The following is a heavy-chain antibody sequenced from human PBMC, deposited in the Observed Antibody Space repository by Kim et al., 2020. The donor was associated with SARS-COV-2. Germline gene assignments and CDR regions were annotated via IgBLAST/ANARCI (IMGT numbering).Heavy chain of an antibody. V-gene: IGHV3-20*03. CDR2: GRT. D-gene: IGHD6-13*01. Sequence: GRTGYANSVKGRFTISRDNAKNSLYLQMNSLRAEDTALYYCARDHRELVRWGQGTLVTVSS. J-gene: IGHJ4*02. CDR3: ARDHRELVR.